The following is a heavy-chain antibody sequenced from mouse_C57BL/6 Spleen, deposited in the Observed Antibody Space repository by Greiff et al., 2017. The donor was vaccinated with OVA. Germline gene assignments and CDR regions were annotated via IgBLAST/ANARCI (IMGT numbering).Heavy chain of an antibody. CDR2: ISSGSSTI. Sequence: LVESGGGLVKPGGSLKLSCAASGFTFSDYGMHWVRQAPEKGLEWVAYISSGSSTIYYADTVKGRFTISRDNAKNTLFLQMTSLRSEDTAMYYCARQGELNFDYWGQGTTLTVSS. CDR3: ARQGELNFDY. D-gene: IGHD1-1*01. CDR1: GFTFSDYG. V-gene: IGHV5-17*01. J-gene: IGHJ2*01.